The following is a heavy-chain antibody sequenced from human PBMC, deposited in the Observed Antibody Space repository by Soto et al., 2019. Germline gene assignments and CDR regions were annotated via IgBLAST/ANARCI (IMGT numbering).Heavy chain of an antibody. CDR1: GFTFRDYS. CDR2: ISSKSTFI. J-gene: IGHJ4*02. D-gene: IGHD2-15*01. CDR3: AKDGQVQWSDY. Sequence: GGSLRLSCAASGFTFRDYSLNWVRQAPGKGLEWVSSISSKSTFIHYADSVKGRFTISRDNSKNTLYLQMNSLRAEDTAVYYCAKDGQVQWSDYWGQGTLVTVSS. V-gene: IGHV3-21*04.